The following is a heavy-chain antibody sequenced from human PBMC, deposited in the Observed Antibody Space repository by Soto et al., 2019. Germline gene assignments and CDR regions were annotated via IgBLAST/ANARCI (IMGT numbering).Heavy chain of an antibody. V-gene: IGHV4-4*02. CDR3: ARDLFQAVTGYYGMDV. J-gene: IGHJ6*02. CDR2: IYHSGST. CDR1: GGSISSSNW. Sequence: QVQLQESGPGLVKPSGTLSLTCAVSGGSISSSNWWSWVRQPPGKGLEWIGEIYHSGSTNYNPSLKSRVTISVXTXKXXSSLKLSSVTAAATAVYYCARDLFQAVTGYYGMDVWGQGTTVTVSS. D-gene: IGHD6-19*01.